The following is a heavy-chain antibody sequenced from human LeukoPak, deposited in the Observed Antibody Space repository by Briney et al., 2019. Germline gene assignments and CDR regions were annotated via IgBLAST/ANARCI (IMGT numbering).Heavy chain of an antibody. CDR2: IYPGDSDT. D-gene: IGHD3-10*01. CDR3: ARYGRGSGSYYNGGAFDI. CDR1: GYSFTSYW. J-gene: IGHJ3*02. V-gene: IGHV5-51*01. Sequence: GESLKISCKGSGYSFTSYWISWVRQMPGKGLEWMGIIYPGDSDTRYSPSFQGQVTISADKSISTAYLQWSSLKASDTAMYYCARYGRGSGSYYNGGAFDIWGQGTMVTVSS.